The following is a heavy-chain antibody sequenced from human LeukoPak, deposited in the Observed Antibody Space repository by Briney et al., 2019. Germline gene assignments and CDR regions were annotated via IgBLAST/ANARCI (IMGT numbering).Heavy chain of an antibody. CDR1: GFTFSTYS. D-gene: IGHD3-3*02. Sequence: PGGSLRLSCAASGFTFSTYSMNWVRQAPGKGLEWVSSISSSSSTYIYYADSMRARFTISRDNAKNSLFLQMNSLRADDTAVYYCARSLATSPTPTFDYWGQGTLVTVSS. V-gene: IGHV3-21*01. J-gene: IGHJ4*02. CDR3: ARSLATSPTPTFDY. CDR2: ISSSSSTYI.